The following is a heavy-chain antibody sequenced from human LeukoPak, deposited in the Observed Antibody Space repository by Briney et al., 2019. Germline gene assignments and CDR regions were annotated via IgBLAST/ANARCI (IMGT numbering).Heavy chain of an antibody. V-gene: IGHV1-2*02. D-gene: IGHD3-22*01. Sequence: ASVKVSCKASGYTFTAYYIHWVRQAPGQGLEWMGWINPNSGGTNYAQKFQGRVTMARDTSISTAYMELSRLRSDDTAVYFCARRCDTSSYYTYYFDYWGQGTLVTVSS. CDR2: INPNSGGT. CDR3: ARRCDTSSYYTYYFDY. CDR1: GYTFTAYY. J-gene: IGHJ4*02.